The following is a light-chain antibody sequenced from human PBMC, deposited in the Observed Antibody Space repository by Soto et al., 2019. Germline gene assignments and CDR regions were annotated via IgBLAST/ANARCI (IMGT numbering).Light chain of an antibody. CDR3: SSYTTTSTLV. J-gene: IGLJ3*02. CDR2: EVR. V-gene: IGLV2-14*01. Sequence: QSALTQPASVSGSPGQSITIACTGTNSDVGSNNLVSWYQQRPGEAPKLIISEVRNRPSGISYRFAGSKSGNTASLTISGHQAEDEADYYCSSYTTTSTLVFGAGTKVTVL. CDR1: NSDVGSNNL.